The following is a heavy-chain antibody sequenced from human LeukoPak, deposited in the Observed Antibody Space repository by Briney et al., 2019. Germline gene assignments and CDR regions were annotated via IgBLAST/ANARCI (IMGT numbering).Heavy chain of an antibody. CDR2: ISYSGST. CDR1: GGSISGHY. V-gene: IGHV4-59*11. Sequence: SETLSLTCTASGGSISGHYWSWIRQPPGKGLEWIGYISYSGSTNYNPSLKSRVTISVDTSKNQFSLRLSSVTAADTAMYYCGRYDSSGYSHFDYWGQGSLVTVSS. D-gene: IGHD3-22*01. CDR3: GRYDSSGYSHFDY. J-gene: IGHJ4*02.